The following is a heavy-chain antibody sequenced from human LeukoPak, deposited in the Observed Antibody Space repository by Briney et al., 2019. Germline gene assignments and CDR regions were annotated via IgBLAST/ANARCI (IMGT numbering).Heavy chain of an antibody. J-gene: IGHJ5*02. Sequence: SETLSPTCTVSGGSISSGGYYWIWIRQHPGKGLEWIGYIYYGGSTYYNPSLKSRVTISVDTSKNQFSLKLSSVTAADTAVYYCARTIRFVEWSDWFDPWSQGTLVTVSS. CDR3: ARTIRFVEWSDWFDP. V-gene: IGHV4-31*03. D-gene: IGHD3-3*01. CDR2: IYYGGST. CDR1: GGSISSGGYY.